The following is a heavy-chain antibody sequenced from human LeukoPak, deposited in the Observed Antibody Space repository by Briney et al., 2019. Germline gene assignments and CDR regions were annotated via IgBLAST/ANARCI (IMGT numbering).Heavy chain of an antibody. V-gene: IGHV3-21*01. CDR2: ISSSSNYI. CDR3: ARVPHAMVRGVIITEFYFDY. Sequence: GGSLRLSASASGLTFSSYSMNSIRQSPWKRLNCVSCISSSSNYIYYADSVKGRFTISRDNAKNSLYLQMNSLRAEDTAVYYCARVPHAMVRGVIITEFYFDYWGQGTLVTVTS. D-gene: IGHD3-10*01. CDR1: GLTFSSYS. J-gene: IGHJ4*02.